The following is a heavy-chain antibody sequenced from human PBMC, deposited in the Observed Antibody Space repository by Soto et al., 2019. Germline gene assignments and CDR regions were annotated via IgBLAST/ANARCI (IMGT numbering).Heavy chain of an antibody. CDR2: IYSGGST. V-gene: IGHV3-66*01. J-gene: IGHJ4*02. Sequence: EVQLVESGGGLVQPGGSLRLSCAASGVTVSSNYMSWVRQAPGKGLEWVSVIYSGGSTYYADSVKGRFTISRDNSKNTLYLQMNSLRAEDTAVYYCARDFYYHCSGTMGGYFDYWGQGTLVTVSS. CDR1: GVTVSSNY. CDR3: ARDFYYHCSGTMGGYFDY. D-gene: IGHD3-10*01.